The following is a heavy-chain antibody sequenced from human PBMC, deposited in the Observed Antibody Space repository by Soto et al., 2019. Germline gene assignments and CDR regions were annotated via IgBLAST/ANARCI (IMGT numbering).Heavy chain of an antibody. V-gene: IGHV1-69*01. CDR2: ILPRLGLT. D-gene: IGHD3-22*01. J-gene: IGHJ4*02. Sequence: QVQLVQSGAEVKKPGSSLKVSCKASGGTFGKYGISWVRQAPGQGLEWMGGILPRLGLTKSAQRFQGRVTFTADESTNTAYMELSGLRSEDTAVFYCARDRYYDDTGLYYESSDWGQGTLVTVSS. CDR1: GGTFGKYG. CDR3: ARDRYYDDTGLYYESSD.